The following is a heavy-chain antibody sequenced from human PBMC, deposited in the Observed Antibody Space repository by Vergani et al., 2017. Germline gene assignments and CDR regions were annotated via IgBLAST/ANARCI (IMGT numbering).Heavy chain of an antibody. V-gene: IGHV3-30-3*01. CDR1: GFTFSSYA. CDR2: ISYDGSNK. D-gene: IGHD4-23*01. Sequence: QVQLVESGGGVVQPGRSLRLSCAASGFTFSSYAMHWVRQAPGKGLEWVAVISYDGSNKYFADSVKGRFTISRDNSKNTLYLQMNSLRAEDTAVYYCAKVYVAYGGNSGEGGNFDYWGQGTLVTVSS. CDR3: AKVYVAYGGNSGEGGNFDY. J-gene: IGHJ4*02.